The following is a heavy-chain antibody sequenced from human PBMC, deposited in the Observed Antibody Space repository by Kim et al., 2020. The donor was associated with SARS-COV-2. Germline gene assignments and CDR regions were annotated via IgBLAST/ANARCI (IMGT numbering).Heavy chain of an antibody. CDR2: ISYDGSNK. Sequence: GGSLRLSCAASGFTFSSYAMHWVRQAPGKGLEWVAVISYDGSNKYYADSVKGRFTISRDNSKNTLYLQMNSLRAEDTAVYYCASVVIAISPQLADAFDIWGQGTMVTVSS. CDR3: ASVVIAISPQLADAFDI. V-gene: IGHV3-30-3*01. J-gene: IGHJ3*02. D-gene: IGHD2-21*01. CDR1: GFTFSSYA.